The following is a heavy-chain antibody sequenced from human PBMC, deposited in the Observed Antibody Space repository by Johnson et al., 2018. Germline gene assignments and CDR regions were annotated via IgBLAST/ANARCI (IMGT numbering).Heavy chain of an antibody. CDR2: VNTDGGTT. CDR1: GYSFSSFW. CDR3: VREVGLRITDL. Sequence: VQLQESGGGLAQPGGSLRLSCAASGYSFSSFWMNWFRQAPGKGLVWISRVNTDGGTTSSADSVRGRFTISRDNAQNTLYLQMNSLRVDDTAVYYCVREVGLRITDLWGQGTLVTVSS. V-gene: IGHV3-74*01. J-gene: IGHJ5*02. D-gene: IGHD5-12*01.